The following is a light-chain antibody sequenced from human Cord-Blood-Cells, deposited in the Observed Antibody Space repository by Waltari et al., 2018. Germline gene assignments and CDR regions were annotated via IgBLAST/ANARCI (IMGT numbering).Light chain of an antibody. CDR3: QQRGNWPLWT. CDR1: QSVSSY. V-gene: IGKV3-11*01. Sequence: DIVLTRSPATLSLSLWERVTLSCRASQSVSSYLAWYQQKPGQAPRLLIYDASNKATGIPARFSGSGSGTDFTLTISSLEPEDFAVYYCQQRGNWPLWTFGQGTKVEIK. CDR2: DAS. J-gene: IGKJ1*01.